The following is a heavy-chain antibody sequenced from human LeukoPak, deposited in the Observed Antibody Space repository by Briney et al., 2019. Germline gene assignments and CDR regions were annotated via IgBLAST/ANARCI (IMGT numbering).Heavy chain of an antibody. D-gene: IGHD6-19*01. CDR1: GGSISSYY. CDR2: IETSGNT. J-gene: IGHJ4*02. CDR3: ARDSRRLGQWPLGEGKY. V-gene: IGHV4-4*07. Sequence: SETLSLTCTVSGGSISSYYWSWIRQPAGKGLEWIGRIETSGNTNYKPSLKSRVTMSVDTSKNQFSLKLSSVTAADTAVYYCARDSRRLGQWPLGEGKYWGQGTLVTVSS.